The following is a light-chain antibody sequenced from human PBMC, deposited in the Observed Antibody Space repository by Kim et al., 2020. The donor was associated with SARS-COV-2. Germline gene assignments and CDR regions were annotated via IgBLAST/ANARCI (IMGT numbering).Light chain of an antibody. CDR3: QSYDNSLSGYV. CDR1: STNIGAGYN. CDR2: DNS. V-gene: IGLV1-40*01. Sequence: QSALTQPPSVSGAPGQRVTISCTGSSTNIGAGYNVHWYQQLPGTAPKLLIYDNSNRPSGVPDRFSGSASGTSASLAIIGLQAEDEADYYCQSYDNSLSGYVFGTGTKVTVL. J-gene: IGLJ1*01.